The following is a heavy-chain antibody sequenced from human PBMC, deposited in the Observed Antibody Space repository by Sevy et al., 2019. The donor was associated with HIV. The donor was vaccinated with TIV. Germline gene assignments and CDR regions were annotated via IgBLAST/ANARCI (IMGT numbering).Heavy chain of an antibody. J-gene: IGHJ5*02. Sequence: GGSLRLSCAASGFTFSSYGMHWVRQAPGKGLEWVAVISYDGSNKYYADSVKGRFTISRDNSKNTLYLQMNSLRAEDTAVYYCAKDNPTYYYDSSNWFDPWGQGTLVTVSS. CDR2: ISYDGSNK. V-gene: IGHV3-30*18. D-gene: IGHD3-22*01. CDR3: AKDNPTYYYDSSNWFDP. CDR1: GFTFSSYG.